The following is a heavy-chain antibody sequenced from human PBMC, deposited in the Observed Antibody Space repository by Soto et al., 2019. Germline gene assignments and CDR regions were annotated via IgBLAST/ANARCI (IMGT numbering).Heavy chain of an antibody. CDR1: GGTFSSYA. V-gene: IGHV1-69*13. CDR3: ARAARYFDWLFHVWFDP. CDR2: IIPIFGTA. J-gene: IGHJ5*02. D-gene: IGHD3-9*01. Sequence: SVKVSCKASGGTFSSYAISWVRQAPGQGLEWMGGIIPIFGTANYAQKFQGRVTITADESTSTAYMELSSLRSEDTAVYYCARAARYFDWLFHVWFDPWGQGTLVTVSS.